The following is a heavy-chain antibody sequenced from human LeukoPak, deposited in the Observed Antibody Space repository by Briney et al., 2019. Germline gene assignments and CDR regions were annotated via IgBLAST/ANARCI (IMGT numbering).Heavy chain of an antibody. CDR1: GFTFSGYA. CDR3: ARDSRGAYYYYYYMDV. CDR2: ISYDGSNK. Sequence: GGSLRLSCAASGFTFSGYAMHWVRQAPGKGLEWVAVISYDGSNKYYADSVKGRFTISRDNSKNTLYLQMNSLRAEDTAVYYCARDSRGAYYYYYYMDVWGKGTTVTVSS. V-gene: IGHV3-30*01. D-gene: IGHD4/OR15-4a*01. J-gene: IGHJ6*03.